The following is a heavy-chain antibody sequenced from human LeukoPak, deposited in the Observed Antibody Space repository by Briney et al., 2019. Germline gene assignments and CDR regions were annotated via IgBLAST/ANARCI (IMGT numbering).Heavy chain of an antibody. J-gene: IGHJ4*02. CDR2: ISAYNGNT. Sequence: ASVKVSCKASGYTFTSYGISWVRQAPGQGLEWMGWISAYNGNTNYAQKLQGRVTMTTDTSTSTAYMELRSLRSDDTAVYYCVRTGYSSGWREGFCYYWGQGTLVTVSS. V-gene: IGHV1-18*01. CDR3: VRTGYSSGWREGFCYY. CDR1: GYTFTSYG. D-gene: IGHD6-19*01.